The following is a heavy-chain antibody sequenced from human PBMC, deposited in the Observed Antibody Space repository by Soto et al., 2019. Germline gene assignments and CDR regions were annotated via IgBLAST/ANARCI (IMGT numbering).Heavy chain of an antibody. Sequence: QAQLQESGPILVKPSQTLSLTCTVSGGSISSVYDCWSWIRQSPDKGLEWIGHIYNGGTTYHNPSLTSRVTISVETSKTQFSLQLRSVTAADTAVYFCARGPSGDKVDFWGQGTLVTVSS. CDR1: GGSISSVYDC. V-gene: IGHV4-30-4*01. CDR2: IYNGGTT. J-gene: IGHJ4*02. D-gene: IGHD7-27*01. CDR3: ARGPSGDKVDF.